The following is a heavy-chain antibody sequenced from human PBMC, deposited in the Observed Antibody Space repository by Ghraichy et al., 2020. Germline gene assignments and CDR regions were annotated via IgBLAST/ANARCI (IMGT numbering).Heavy chain of an antibody. V-gene: IGHV1-2*02. Sequence: ASVKVSCKTSGYTFTGHYMHWVRQAPGQGLEWMGWINPNNGGTNYAQKFQGRVTMTRDTSISTAYMELSSLTSDDTAVYYCGRDHDILRGLGLTEAYWGQGTLVIVSS. CDR3: GRDHDILRGLGLTEAY. D-gene: IGHD3-9*01. CDR2: INPNNGGT. J-gene: IGHJ4*02. CDR1: GYTFTGHY.